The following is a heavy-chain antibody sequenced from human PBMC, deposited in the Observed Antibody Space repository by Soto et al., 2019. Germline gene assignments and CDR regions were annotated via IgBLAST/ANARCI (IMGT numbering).Heavy chain of an antibody. V-gene: IGHV1-69*13. J-gene: IGHJ4*02. CDR3: ARGYTSSYHYDSTNYGYFDF. D-gene: IGHD3-22*01. CDR1: GGTSRNYV. Sequence: SVKASCKDSGGTSRNYVISCVQQAPGQGLEWMGGIIPSFGTPTYAQKFQGRVTITADDSTSAAYMELSSLRSEDTAVYYCARGYTSSYHYDSTNYGYFDFWGLGTLVTVSS. CDR2: IIPSFGTP.